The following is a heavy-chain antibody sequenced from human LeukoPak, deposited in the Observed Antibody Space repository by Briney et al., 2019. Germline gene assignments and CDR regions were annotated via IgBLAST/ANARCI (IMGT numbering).Heavy chain of an antibody. J-gene: IGHJ3*02. CDR3: ARVYNSGSYSADAFDI. V-gene: IGHV4-30-4*07. Sequence: PSETLSLTCAVSGGSISSGGYSWSWIRQPPGKGLEWIGYIYYSGSTYYNPSLKSRVTISVDTSKNQFSLKLSSVTAADTAVYYCARVYNSGSYSADAFDIWGQGTMVTVSS. CDR1: GGSISSGGYS. D-gene: IGHD1-26*01. CDR2: IYYSGST.